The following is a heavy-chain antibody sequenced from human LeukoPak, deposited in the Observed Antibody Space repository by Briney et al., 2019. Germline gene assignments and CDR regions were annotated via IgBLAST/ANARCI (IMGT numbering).Heavy chain of an antibody. CDR1: GFTFSSYG. CDR2: ISYDGSNK. Sequence: GRSLRLSCAASGFTFSSYGMHWVRQAPGKGLEWVAVISYDGSNKYYADSVKGRFTISRDNSKNTLYLQMNSLRAEDTAVYYCAKDRGDCYNPRYYFDYWGQGTLVTVSS. V-gene: IGHV3-30*18. J-gene: IGHJ4*02. CDR3: AKDRGDCYNPRYYFDY. D-gene: IGHD5-24*01.